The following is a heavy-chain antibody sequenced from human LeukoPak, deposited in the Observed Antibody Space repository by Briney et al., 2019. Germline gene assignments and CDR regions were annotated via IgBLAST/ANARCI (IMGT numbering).Heavy chain of an antibody. CDR1: GGSISSHY. D-gene: IGHD6-13*01. CDR2: IYYSGST. CDR3: ARDKLIAAAGTVAYYGMDI. V-gene: IGHV4-59*11. Sequence: SETLSLTCTVSGGSISSHYWNWIRQPPGKGLEWIGYIYYSGSTNYNPSLKSRVTISLDTSKNQFFLKLSSVTAADPAVYYCARDKLIAAAGTVAYYGMDIWGQGTPVIVSS. J-gene: IGHJ6*02.